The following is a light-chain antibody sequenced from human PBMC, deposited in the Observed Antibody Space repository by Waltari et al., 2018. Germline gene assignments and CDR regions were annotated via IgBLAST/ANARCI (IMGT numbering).Light chain of an antibody. CDR1: QGISSY. V-gene: IGKV1-9*01. J-gene: IGKJ5*01. CDR3: QQLSSYPIT. CDR2: SAS. Sequence: DIQLTQSPSFLSASVGDRVTITCRASQGISSYLAWYQQKPRKAPKLLIYSASTLQSGVPSRFSGSGSGTEFTLAISSLQPEDFATYYCQQLSSYPITFGQG.